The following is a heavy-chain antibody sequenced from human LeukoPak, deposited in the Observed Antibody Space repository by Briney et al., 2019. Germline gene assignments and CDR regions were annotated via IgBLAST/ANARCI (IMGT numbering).Heavy chain of an antibody. V-gene: IGHV4-34*01. CDR3: ARFLSSGWSDY. CDR1: GGSFSGYY. CDR2: INHSGST. Sequence: PSETLSLTCAVYGGSFSGYYRSWIRQPPGKGLEWIGEINHSGSTNYNPSLKSRVTISVDTSKNQFSLKLSSVTAADTAVYYCARFLSSGWSDYWGQGTLVTVSS. D-gene: IGHD6-19*01. J-gene: IGHJ4*02.